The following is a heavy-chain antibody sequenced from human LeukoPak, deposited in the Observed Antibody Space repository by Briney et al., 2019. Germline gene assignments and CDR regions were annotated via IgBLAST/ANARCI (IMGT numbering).Heavy chain of an antibody. Sequence: GGSLRLSCAASEFTFSNSWMTWVRQAPGKGLERVANIKEDGSHKYYVDSVKGRFTISRDNAKNSMFLEMNSLRVEDTAVYYCASPDPDYWGQGTLVTVSS. V-gene: IGHV3-7*01. J-gene: IGHJ4*02. CDR1: EFTFSNSW. CDR3: ASPDPDY. CDR2: IKEDGSHK.